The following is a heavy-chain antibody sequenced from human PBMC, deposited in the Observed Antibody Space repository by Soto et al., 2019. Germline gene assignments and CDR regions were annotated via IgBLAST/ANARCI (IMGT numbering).Heavy chain of an antibody. V-gene: IGHV3-23*01. CDR2: VSGSGGST. CDR1: GFTFSSYA. J-gene: IGHJ4*02. CDR3: ATYPHAYCGGDCYPFDY. D-gene: IGHD2-21*02. Sequence: GGSLRLSCAASGFTFSSYAMSWVRQAPGMGLEWVSAVSGSGGSTYYADSVKGRFTISRDNSKNTLYLQMNSLRAEDTAVYYCATYPHAYCGGDCYPFDYWGQGTLVTVSS.